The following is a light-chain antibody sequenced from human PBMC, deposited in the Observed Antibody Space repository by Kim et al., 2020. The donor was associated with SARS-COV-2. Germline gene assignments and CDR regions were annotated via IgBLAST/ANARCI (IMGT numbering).Light chain of an antibody. CDR2: DAS. J-gene: IGKJ2*01. CDR3: QQSDTPPYI. Sequence: APRVATFTITWRPMQTISMSLAWSQPKPGKAPIPLLYDASSLENVVPARFSGSGSGTEYTLTISSLQPDHFATYYCQQSDTPPYIFGQVTMLEI. CDR1: QTISMS. V-gene: IGKV1-5*01.